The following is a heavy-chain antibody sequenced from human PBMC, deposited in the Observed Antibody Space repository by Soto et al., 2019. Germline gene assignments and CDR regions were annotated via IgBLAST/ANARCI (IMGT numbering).Heavy chain of an antibody. D-gene: IGHD1-1*01. CDR2: ISFDGRDE. Sequence: QVQLVESGGGVVQPGRSLRLSCAASGFTFSSYGMHWVRQAPGKGLEWVTLISFDGRDEYYADSVKGRFTSSRDNSKNMLYLQMNSLRPEDTAVYYCARGGHWNPSAAFDYWGQGTLVTVSS. CDR3: ARGGHWNPSAAFDY. J-gene: IGHJ4*02. CDR1: GFTFSSYG. V-gene: IGHV3-30*03.